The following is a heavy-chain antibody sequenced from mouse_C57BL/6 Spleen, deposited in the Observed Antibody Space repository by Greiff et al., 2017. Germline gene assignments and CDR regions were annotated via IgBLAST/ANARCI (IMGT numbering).Heavy chain of an antibody. D-gene: IGHD2-4*01. V-gene: IGHV1-19*01. CDR1: GYTFTDYY. CDR3: ARLYDYDEDYAMDY. CDR2: INPYNGGT. J-gene: IGHJ4*01. Sequence: DVKLVESGPVLVKPGASVKMSCKASGYTFTDYYMNWVKQSHGKSLEWIGVINPYNGGTSYNQKFKGKATLTVDKSSSTAYMELNSLTSEDSAVYYCARLYDYDEDYAMDYWGQGTSVTVSS.